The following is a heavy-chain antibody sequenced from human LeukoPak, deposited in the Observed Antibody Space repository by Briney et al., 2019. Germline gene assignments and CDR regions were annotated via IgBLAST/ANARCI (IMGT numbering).Heavy chain of an antibody. CDR3: AKGDYYDSSGYYGLVDY. Sequence: GGSLRLSCAASGFTLSDYYMSWIRQAPGKGLEWVSYISSSGSTIYYADSVKGRFTISRDNAKNTLYLQMNSLRAEDTAVYYCAKGDYYDSSGYYGLVDYWGQGTLVTVSS. CDR2: ISSSGSTI. CDR1: GFTLSDYY. V-gene: IGHV3-11*01. D-gene: IGHD3-22*01. J-gene: IGHJ4*02.